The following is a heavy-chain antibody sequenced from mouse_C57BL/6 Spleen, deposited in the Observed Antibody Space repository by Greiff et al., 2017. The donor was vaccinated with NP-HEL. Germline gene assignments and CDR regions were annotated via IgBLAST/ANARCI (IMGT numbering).Heavy chain of an antibody. D-gene: IGHD1-1*01. Sequence: DVQLVESGGGLVQPKGSLKLSCAASGFTFNTYAMHWVRQAPGKGLEWVARIRSKSSNYATYYADSVKDRLTISRDDSQSMLYLQMNNLKTEDTAMYYCVSPLDYYGSSGYFDVWGTGTTVTVSS. CDR1: GFTFNTYA. V-gene: IGHV10-3*01. CDR2: IRSKSSNYAT. CDR3: VSPLDYYGSSGYFDV. J-gene: IGHJ1*03.